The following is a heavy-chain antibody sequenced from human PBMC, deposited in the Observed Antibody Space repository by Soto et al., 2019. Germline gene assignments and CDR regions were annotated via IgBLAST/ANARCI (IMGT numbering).Heavy chain of an antibody. D-gene: IGHD3-16*01. V-gene: IGHV3-23*01. CDR3: AKSMGAGYYYGMDV. CDR1: GFTFSSCA. CDR2: ISGSGGST. Sequence: DSVKVSCAASGFTFSSCAMSWVRQAPGKGLEWVSAISGSGGSTYYADSVKGRFTISRDNSKNTLYLQMNSLRAEDTAVYYCAKSMGAGYYYGMDVWGKGTTVTVSS. J-gene: IGHJ6*04.